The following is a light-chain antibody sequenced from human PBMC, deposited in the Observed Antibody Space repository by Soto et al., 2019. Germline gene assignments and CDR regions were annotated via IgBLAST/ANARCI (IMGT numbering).Light chain of an antibody. CDR3: SSYTSSNTYG. Sequence: QSVLTQPPSASGTPGQRVTVSCSGSSSNIGTNYVYWYQQHPGTAPTLLIYRNSQRPSGVPDRFSGSKSGTSASLAISGLQAEDEADYYCSSYTSSNTYGFGTGTKVTVL. J-gene: IGLJ1*01. CDR1: SSNIGTNY. CDR2: RNS. V-gene: IGLV1-47*01.